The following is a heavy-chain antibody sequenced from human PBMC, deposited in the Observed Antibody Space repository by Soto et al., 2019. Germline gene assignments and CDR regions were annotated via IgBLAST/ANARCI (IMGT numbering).Heavy chain of an antibody. CDR3: AKAKSDTYLFDC. Sequence: GGSLRLSCAASGFTFSTYTMSWVRQAPGKGLEWVSAVSGGGSDTSYADSVKGRFTISRDNSKNILYLQVSSLGADDTALYYCAKAKSDTYLFDCWGQGTPVTVSS. V-gene: IGHV3-23*01. CDR1: GFTFSTYT. CDR2: VSGGGSDT. D-gene: IGHD2-21*01. J-gene: IGHJ4*02.